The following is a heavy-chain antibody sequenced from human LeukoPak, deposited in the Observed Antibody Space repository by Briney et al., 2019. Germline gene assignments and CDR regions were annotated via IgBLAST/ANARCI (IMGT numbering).Heavy chain of an antibody. CDR1: GYTLTELS. CDR2: FDPEDGET. CDR3: ATDLLLAAAGSY. V-gene: IGHV1-24*01. J-gene: IGHJ4*02. D-gene: IGHD6-13*01. Sequence: ASVKVSCKVSGYTLTELSMHWVRQAPGKGLEWMGGFDPEDGETIYAQKFQGRVTMTEDTSTDTAYMELSSLRSEDTAVYYCATDLLLAAAGSYWGQGTPVTVSS.